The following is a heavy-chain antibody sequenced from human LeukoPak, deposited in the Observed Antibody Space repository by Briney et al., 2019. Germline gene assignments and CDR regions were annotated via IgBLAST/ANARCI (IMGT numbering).Heavy chain of an antibody. Sequence: GASLQISSEGAGSIITSYWNSGGRQLPGKGVEWRGRIDPGDSYTNYSPSFQGHVTISADKSISTAYLQWSSLKASDTAMYYCARHYSSGSDFDYWGQGTLVTVSS. D-gene: IGHD6-19*01. J-gene: IGHJ4*02. V-gene: IGHV5-10-1*01. CDR3: ARHYSSGSDFDY. CDR2: IDPGDSYT. CDR1: GSIITSYW.